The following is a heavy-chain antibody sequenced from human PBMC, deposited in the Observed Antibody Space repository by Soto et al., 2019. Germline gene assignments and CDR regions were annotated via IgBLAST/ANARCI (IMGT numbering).Heavy chain of an antibody. CDR2: IIPIFGTA. CDR3: ASTKLGYCSSTSCGYFDY. D-gene: IGHD2-2*01. CDR1: GGTFSSYA. V-gene: IGHV1-69*01. J-gene: IGHJ4*02. Sequence: QVQLVQSGAEVQKPGSSVKVSCKASGGTFSSYAISWVRQAPGQGLEWMGGIIPIFGTANYAQKFQGRVTITADESTSTAYMELSSLRSEDTAVYYCASTKLGYCSSTSCGYFDYWGQGTLVTVSS.